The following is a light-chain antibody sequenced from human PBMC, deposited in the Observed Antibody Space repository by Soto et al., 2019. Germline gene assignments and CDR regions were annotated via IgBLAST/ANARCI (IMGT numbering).Light chain of an antibody. V-gene: IGKV3-15*01. Sequence: EIVLTQSPATLSVSPGERVTLSCRASQSVDINLAWYQQKPCQAPRLLIYGASTRATDMPGRFSGRGAGADFTLAISSLQSEDFAVYYCQEYNNWHPITFGGGTKVDI. CDR2: GAS. CDR1: QSVDIN. J-gene: IGKJ4*01. CDR3: QEYNNWHPIT.